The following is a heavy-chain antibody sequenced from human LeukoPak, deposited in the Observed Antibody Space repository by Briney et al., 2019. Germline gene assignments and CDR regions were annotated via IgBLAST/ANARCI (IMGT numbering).Heavy chain of an antibody. CDR3: ARMLVQGKAYWFDP. V-gene: IGHV1-69*04. CDR1: GGTFTSYA. Sequence: ASVKVSCKASGGTFTSYAISWVRQAPAQGLEWMGRIIPILGIANDAQKFQGRVTITADKSTSTAYMELSSLRSEDTAVYYCARMLVQGKAYWFDPWGQGTLVTVSS. D-gene: IGHD6-13*01. CDR2: IIPILGIA. J-gene: IGHJ5*02.